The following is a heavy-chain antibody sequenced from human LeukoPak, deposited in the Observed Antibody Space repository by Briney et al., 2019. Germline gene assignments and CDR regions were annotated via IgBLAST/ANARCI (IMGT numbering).Heavy chain of an antibody. CDR2: IGGRGASK. Sequence: GGSLRLSCAVSGLTFNNYAMSWVRQAPGKGLEWVSGIGGRGASKYYADSVKGRFTISRDNSKNTLYLQMNSLRAEDTAVYYCAKGVVVAPDVTSFDYWGQGTLVTVSS. J-gene: IGHJ4*02. D-gene: IGHD2-2*01. CDR3: AKGVVVAPDVTSFDY. CDR1: GLTFNNYA. V-gene: IGHV3-23*01.